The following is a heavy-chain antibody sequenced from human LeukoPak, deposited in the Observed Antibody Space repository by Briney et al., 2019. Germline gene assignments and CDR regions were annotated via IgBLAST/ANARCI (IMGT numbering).Heavy chain of an antibody. CDR3: AKDWIQFNRVFDCFDS. CDR1: GFPFETNA. CDR2: IGNTET. V-gene: IGHV3-23*01. J-gene: IGHJ4*02. Sequence: GGSLRLSCATSGFPFETNAMSWVRQAPGKGLEWVATIGNTETFYADSVTGRFTISRDNSKNTVNLQMNRLRVEDTSIYYCAKDWIQFNRVFDCFDSWGQGTLVTVSS. D-gene: IGHD5-18*01.